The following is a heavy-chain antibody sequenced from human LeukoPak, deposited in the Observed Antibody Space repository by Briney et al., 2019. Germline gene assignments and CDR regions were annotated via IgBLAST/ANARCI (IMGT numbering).Heavy chain of an antibody. CDR2: IYHVGTT. J-gene: IGHJ4*02. V-gene: IGHV4-38-2*02. Sequence: SETLSLTCIVSGYSISSGYFWGWVRQPPGKGLEWIGSIYHVGTTHYNPSLKSRVSISLDTSKNQFSLKMSSVTAADTAVYYCARGTGYSSSWPPHWGQGTLVTVSS. CDR1: GYSISSGYF. CDR3: ARGTGYSSSWPPH. D-gene: IGHD6-13*01.